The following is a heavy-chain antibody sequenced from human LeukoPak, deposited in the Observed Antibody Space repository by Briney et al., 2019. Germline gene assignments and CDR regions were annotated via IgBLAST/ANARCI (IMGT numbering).Heavy chain of an antibody. D-gene: IGHD4-17*01. CDR3: ARQKSDYGDYLRWFDP. V-gene: IGHV4-39*01. CDR2: INYSGST. CDR1: GGSISSSSYY. J-gene: IGHJ5*02. Sequence: SETLSLTCTVSGGSISSSSYYWGWLRQPPGMGLDGIVSINYSGSTYYNPTLKSTITIAVYTSKYQFSLKSSSVTAADTAVYYCARQKSDYGDYLRWFDPWGQGTLVTVSS.